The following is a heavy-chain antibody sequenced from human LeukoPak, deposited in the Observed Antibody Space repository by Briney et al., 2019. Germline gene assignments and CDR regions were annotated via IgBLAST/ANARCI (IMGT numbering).Heavy chain of an antibody. CDR3: ASQGIAVAGRDY. CDR2: IYYSGST. CDR1: GGSISSGDYY. V-gene: IGHV4-30-4*08. J-gene: IGHJ4*02. D-gene: IGHD6-19*01. Sequence: PSQTLSLTCTVSGGSISSGDYYWSRIRQPPGKGLEWIGYIYYSGSTYYNPSLKSRVTISVDTSKNQFSLKLSSVTAADTAVYYCASQGIAVAGRDYWGQGTLVTVSS.